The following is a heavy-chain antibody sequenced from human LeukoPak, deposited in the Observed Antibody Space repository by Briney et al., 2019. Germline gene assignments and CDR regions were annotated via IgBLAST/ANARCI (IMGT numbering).Heavy chain of an antibody. D-gene: IGHD3-10*01. CDR1: GFTFSSNA. CDR3: ARNQIRGVIGP. V-gene: IGHV3-23*01. Sequence: GGSLRLSCAASGFTFSSNAMTWVRQAPGMGLECVSAITAGGDATYYADSVKGRFTISRDNSKNTLYLQMNSLRAEDTAVYYCARNQIRGVIGPWGQGTLVTVSS. J-gene: IGHJ4*02. CDR2: ITAGGDAT.